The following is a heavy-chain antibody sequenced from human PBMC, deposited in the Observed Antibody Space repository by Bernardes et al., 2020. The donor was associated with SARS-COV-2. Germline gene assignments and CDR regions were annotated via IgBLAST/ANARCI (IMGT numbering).Heavy chain of an antibody. CDR3: ARLSIAARARVDY. Sequence: SETLSLTRAVYGGSFSGYYWSWIRQPPGKGLEWIGEINHSGSTNYNPSLKSRVTISVDTSKNQFSLKLSSVTAADTAVYYCARLSIAARARVDYWGQGTLVTVSS. D-gene: IGHD6-6*01. J-gene: IGHJ4*02. CDR2: INHSGST. CDR1: GGSFSGYY. V-gene: IGHV4-34*01.